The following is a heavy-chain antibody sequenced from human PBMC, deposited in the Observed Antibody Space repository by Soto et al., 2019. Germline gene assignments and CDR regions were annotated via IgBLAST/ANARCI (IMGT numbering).Heavy chain of an antibody. J-gene: IGHJ4*02. CDR1: GFTFSNYG. CDR2: IWYDGNEK. Sequence: PGGSLRLSCAASGFTFSNYGMHWVRQAPGKGLEWVAVIWYDGNEKYYVDSVEGRFTISRDNSKNTLYLQMNSLRAGDTAVYYCARRGVGNIWNLDYWGQRTLVTVSS. CDR3: ARRGVGNIWNLDY. V-gene: IGHV3-33*01. D-gene: IGHD3-10*01.